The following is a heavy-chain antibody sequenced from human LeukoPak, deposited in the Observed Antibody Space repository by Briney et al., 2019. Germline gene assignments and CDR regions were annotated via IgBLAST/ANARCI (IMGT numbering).Heavy chain of an antibody. J-gene: IGHJ4*02. D-gene: IGHD3-10*01. V-gene: IGHV1-69*13. Sequence: SVKVSCKASGGTFSSYAISWVRQAPGQGLEWMGGIIPIFGTANYAQKFQGRVTITADESTSTAYMELSSLRSEDTAVYYCARGPLRFGDFGDYWGQGTLVPVSS. CDR3: ARGPLRFGDFGDY. CDR1: GGTFSSYA. CDR2: IIPIFGTA.